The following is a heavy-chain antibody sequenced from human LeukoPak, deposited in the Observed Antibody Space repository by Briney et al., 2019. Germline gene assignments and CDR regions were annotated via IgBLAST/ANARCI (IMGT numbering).Heavy chain of an antibody. J-gene: IGHJ5*02. D-gene: IGHD3-3*01. CDR2: IYYSGST. Sequence: SETLSLTCTVSGGSISSYYWSWIRQPPGKGLEWIGYIYYSGSTNYNPSLKSRVTISVDTSKNQFSLKLSSVTAADTAVYYCARGGVDYDFWSGSQNWFDPWGQGTLVTVSS. CDR3: ARGGVDYDFWSGSQNWFDP. CDR1: GGSISSYY. V-gene: IGHV4-59*01.